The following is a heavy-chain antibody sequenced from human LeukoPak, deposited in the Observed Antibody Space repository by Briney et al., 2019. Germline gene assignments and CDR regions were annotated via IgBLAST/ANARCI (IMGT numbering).Heavy chain of an antibody. CDR3: ARFVGSSWLAFDI. D-gene: IGHD6-13*01. CDR1: GGSISSSSYY. CDR2: IHYSGST. J-gene: IGHJ3*02. Sequence: SETLSLTCTVSGGSISSSSYYWGWIRQPPGKGLEWIANIHYSGSTNYNPSLKSRVTISKDTSKNQFSLKLTSVSAADTAVYYCARFVGSSWLAFDIWGQGTMVTVSA. V-gene: IGHV4-61*05.